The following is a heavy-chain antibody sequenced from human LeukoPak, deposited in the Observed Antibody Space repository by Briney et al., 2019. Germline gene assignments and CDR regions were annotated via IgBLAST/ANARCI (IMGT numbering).Heavy chain of an antibody. V-gene: IGHV3-48*03. Sequence: PGGSLRLSCAASGFIFSSYEMNWVRQAPGKGLEWVSYTSTSDSTMYYADSVKGRFTISRDNAKNSLYLQMDSLRVEDTGIYYCARDLGTHGGYVDPWGQGTLVTVSS. CDR3: ARDLGTHGGYVDP. D-gene: IGHD5-12*01. CDR1: GFIFSSYE. J-gene: IGHJ5*02. CDR2: TSTSDSTM.